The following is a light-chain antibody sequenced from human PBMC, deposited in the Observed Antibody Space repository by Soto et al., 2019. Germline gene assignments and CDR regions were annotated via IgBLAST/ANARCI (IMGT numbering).Light chain of an antibody. CDR1: QSITSNF. Sequence: EIVLTQSPGTLSLSPGERATLSCRASQSITSNFLAWYQQKPGQAPRLLIYGASTRAAGVPDRFSGSGSGPDFTLTINRLEPEEFAVYYCQQYGRSPLMYTFGQGTKLGVK. V-gene: IGKV3-20*01. CDR2: GAS. J-gene: IGKJ2*01. CDR3: QQYGRSPLMYT.